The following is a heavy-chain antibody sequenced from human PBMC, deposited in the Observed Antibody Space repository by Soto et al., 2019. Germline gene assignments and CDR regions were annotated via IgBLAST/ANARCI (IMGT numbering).Heavy chain of an antibody. D-gene: IGHD3-10*01. J-gene: IGHJ4*02. CDR2: INHRGST. Sequence: SETLSLTCAVYGGSFSGYYWSWIRQPPGKGLEWIGEINHRGSTNFNPSLKSRVTMSVDRSKNQISLKLSSVTAADTALYYCAKAHASGASLFDYWGQGTLVTVSS. CDR3: AKAHASGASLFDY. V-gene: IGHV4-34*01. CDR1: GGSFSGYY.